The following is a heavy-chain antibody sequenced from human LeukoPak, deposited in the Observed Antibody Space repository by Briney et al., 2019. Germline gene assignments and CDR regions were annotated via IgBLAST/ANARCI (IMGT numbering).Heavy chain of an antibody. CDR2: ISSSSSYI. J-gene: IGHJ4*02. V-gene: IGHV3-21*01. CDR3: AGPSGYSYRFFY. Sequence: GGSLRLSCAASGSIFSSYSMNWVRQAPGKGLEWVSSISSSSSYIYYADSVKGRFTISRDNAKNSLYLQMNSLRAEDTAVYYCAGPSGYSYRFFYLGQGTLVTVSS. CDR1: GSIFSSYS. D-gene: IGHD5-18*01.